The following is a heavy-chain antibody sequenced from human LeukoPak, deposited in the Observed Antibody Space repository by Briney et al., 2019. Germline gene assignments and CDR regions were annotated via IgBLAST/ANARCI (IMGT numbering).Heavy chain of an antibody. CDR1: GFTFSSYS. Sequence: GGSLRLSCAASGFTFSSYSMNWVRQAPGKGLEWVSSISSSSSYIYYADSVKGRFTISRDNAKNSLYLQMNSLRAEDTAVYYCARGQLAGDSGDDAFDIWGQGTMVTVSS. V-gene: IGHV3-21*01. D-gene: IGHD3-10*01. CDR2: ISSSSSYI. J-gene: IGHJ3*02. CDR3: ARGQLAGDSGDDAFDI.